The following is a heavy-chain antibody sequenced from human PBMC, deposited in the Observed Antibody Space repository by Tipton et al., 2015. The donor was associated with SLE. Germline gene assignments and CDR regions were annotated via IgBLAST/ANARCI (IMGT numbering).Heavy chain of an antibody. Sequence: TLSLTCTVSGGSISSSSYYWGWIRQPPGKGLEWIGSIYYSGSTYYNPSLKSRVTISVDTSKNQFSLKLSSVTAADTAVYYCARHGIPRWYFDLWGRGTLVTVSS. CDR2: IYYSGST. V-gene: IGHV4-39*01. J-gene: IGHJ2*01. CDR1: GGSISSSSYY. CDR3: ARHGIPRWYFDL.